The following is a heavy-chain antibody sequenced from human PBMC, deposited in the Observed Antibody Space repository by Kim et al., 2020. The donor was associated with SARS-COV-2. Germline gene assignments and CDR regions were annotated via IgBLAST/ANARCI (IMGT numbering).Heavy chain of an antibody. CDR3: ARLTVITGLFDP. Sequence: GESLKISCKGSGYSFTKFWIAWVRQMPGKGLEWMGRIDPSNSYTSYSPSLKGHVTLSADNSIGTAYLQWTSLKASDTAIYYCARLTVITGLFDPWGQGTLVTVSS. V-gene: IGHV5-10-1*01. CDR2: IDPSNSYT. D-gene: IGHD4-17*01. CDR1: GYSFTKFW. J-gene: IGHJ5*02.